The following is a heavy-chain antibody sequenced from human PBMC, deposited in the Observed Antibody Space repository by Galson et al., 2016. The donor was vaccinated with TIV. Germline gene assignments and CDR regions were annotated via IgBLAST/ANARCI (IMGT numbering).Heavy chain of an antibody. D-gene: IGHD5-18*01. CDR3: ARGEIQLGSDY. CDR1: GFTFSDYY. Sequence: SLRLSCAASGFTFSDYYMSWIRQVPGKGLEWIAYIASHTTSMNIADSVRVRFPVSRANANNSVFLKLNSLRVEDTAVYYCARGEIQLGSDYWGRGTLVTVSS. CDR2: IASHTTSM. J-gene: IGHJ4*02. V-gene: IGHV3-11*06.